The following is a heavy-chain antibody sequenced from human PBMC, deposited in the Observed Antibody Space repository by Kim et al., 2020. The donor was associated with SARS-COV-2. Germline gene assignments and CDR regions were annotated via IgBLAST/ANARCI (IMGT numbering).Heavy chain of an antibody. CDR1: GFTFGDHA. D-gene: IGHD3-10*01. CDR2: LRWNSGSI. V-gene: IGHV3-9*01. Sequence: GGSLRLSCAASGFTFGDHAMHWVRQAPGKGLEWVSGLRWNSGSIGYAASVKGRFTISRDTAKNSLYLQMNSSRAEDTALYYRAKDLSRELLSAFDTWG. J-gene: IGHJ3*02. CDR3: AKDLSRELLSAFDT.